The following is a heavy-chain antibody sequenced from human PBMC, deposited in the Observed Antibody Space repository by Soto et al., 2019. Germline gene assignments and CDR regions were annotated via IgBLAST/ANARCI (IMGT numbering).Heavy chain of an antibody. CDR2: IKSKTDGGTT. J-gene: IGHJ6*02. V-gene: IGHV3-15*07. CDR3: TTEYTVTTHPGRYYYYGMDV. D-gene: IGHD4-4*01. Sequence: GGSLRLSCAASGCTFSNAWRNWVRQAQGKGLEWVGRIKSKTDGGTTDYAAPVKGRFTISRDDSKNTLYLQMDSLKTEDTAVYYCTTEYTVTTHPGRYYYYGMDVWGQGTTVTVSS. CDR1: GCTFSNAW.